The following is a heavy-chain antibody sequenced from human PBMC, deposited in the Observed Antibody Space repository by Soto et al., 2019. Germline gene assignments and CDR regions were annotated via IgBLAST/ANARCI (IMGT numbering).Heavy chain of an antibody. V-gene: IGHV3-23*01. Sequence: XGSLKLSCAAAGFTFSSYAMSWVRQAPGKGLDWVSAISGSGGSTYYADSVKGRFTISRDNSKNTLYLQMNSLRAEDTAVYYCLFQGYCTNGVCFSGGGFDSWGQGTLVTVSS. CDR3: LFQGYCTNGVCFSGGGFDS. CDR1: GFTFSSYA. J-gene: IGHJ4*02. CDR2: ISGSGGST. D-gene: IGHD2-8*01.